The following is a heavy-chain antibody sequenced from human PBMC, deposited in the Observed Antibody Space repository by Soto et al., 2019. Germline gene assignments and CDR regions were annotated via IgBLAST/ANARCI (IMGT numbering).Heavy chain of an antibody. Sequence: GGSLRLSCAASGFTFKNYAMNWVCQAPGKGLEWVSVIGGGGTSTVYADSVEGRFTITRDNSKNALYLQINSVRVEDTAIYYCARGSGGNYPESRVFDSWGHGARVTVSS. V-gene: IGHV3-23*01. J-gene: IGHJ4*01. D-gene: IGHD1-7*01. CDR1: GFTFKNYA. CDR2: IGGGGTST. CDR3: ARGSGGNYPESRVFDS.